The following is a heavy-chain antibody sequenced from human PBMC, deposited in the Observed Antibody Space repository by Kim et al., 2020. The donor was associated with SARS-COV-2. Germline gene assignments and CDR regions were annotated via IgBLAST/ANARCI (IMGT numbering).Heavy chain of an antibody. V-gene: IGHV4-39*01. D-gene: IGHD4-17*01. Sequence: SETLSLTCTVSGASISSSGYYWGWIRQPPGKGLEWIGSVYYTGSTYYKPSLKSRVTISVDTSKNQFSLKLSSVTAAGTAVYYCARHFSGTSIRCLGLFQFDYWGQGTLVTVSS. CDR1: GASISSSGYY. CDR3: ARHFSGTSIRCLGLFQFDY. CDR2: VYYTGST. J-gene: IGHJ4*02.